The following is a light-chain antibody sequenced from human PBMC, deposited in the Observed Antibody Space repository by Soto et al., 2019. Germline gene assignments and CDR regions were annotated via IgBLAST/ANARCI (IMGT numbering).Light chain of an antibody. V-gene: IGKV3-11*01. CDR2: GAS. CDR3: QQRSNWPPV. Sequence: EIVMTQSPATLSVSPGERATLSCRASQSVSSNLAWYQQKPGQAPRLLIYGASTRATGIPARLSGSGSGTDFTLTISSLEPEDFAVYYCQQRSNWPPVFGQGTRLEIK. CDR1: QSVSSN. J-gene: IGKJ5*01.